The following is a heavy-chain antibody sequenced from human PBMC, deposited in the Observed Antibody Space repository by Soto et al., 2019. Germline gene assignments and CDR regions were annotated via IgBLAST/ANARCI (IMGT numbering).Heavy chain of an antibody. CDR3: ARVRPTDYVGNYNNGMDV. J-gene: IGHJ6*02. V-gene: IGHV1-69*01. Sequence: QVQLVQSGAEVKKPGSSVKVSCKASGGTLSNYAFTWVRQAPGQVLEWMGGIIPIFNTANYAQKFQGRVTITADESTSTAYMEVNSLRSEDTAVYYCARVRPTDYVGNYNNGMDVWGQGTTVTVSS. CDR2: IIPIFNTA. CDR1: GGTLSNYA. D-gene: IGHD4-17*01.